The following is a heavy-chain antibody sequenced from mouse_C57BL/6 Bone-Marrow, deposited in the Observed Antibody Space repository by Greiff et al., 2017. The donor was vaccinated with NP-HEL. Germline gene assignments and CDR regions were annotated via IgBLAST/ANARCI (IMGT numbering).Heavy chain of an antibody. CDR2: IDPENGDT. J-gene: IGHJ4*01. CDR1: GFNIKDDY. CDR3: TARGGYYVGDYAMDY. V-gene: IGHV14-4*01. Sequence: DVKLQESGAELVRPGASVKLSCTASGFNIKDDYMHWVKQRPEQGLEWIGWIDPENGDTESASKFQGTATITADTSSNTAYLQLSSLTSEDTAVYYCTARGGYYVGDYAMDYWGQGTSVTVSS. D-gene: IGHD2-3*01.